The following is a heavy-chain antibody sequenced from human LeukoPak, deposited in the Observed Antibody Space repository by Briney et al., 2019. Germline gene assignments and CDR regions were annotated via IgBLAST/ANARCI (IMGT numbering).Heavy chain of an antibody. J-gene: IGHJ4*02. V-gene: IGHV1-69*04. D-gene: IGHD4-23*01. CDR2: IIPILGIA. CDR1: GGTFSSYA. CDR3: ARARREVKNFDY. Sequence: GASVKVSCKASGGTFSSYAISWVRQAPGQGLEWMGRIIPILGIANYAQKFQGRVTITADKSTSTAYMELSRLRSDDTAVYYCARARREVKNFDYWGQGTLVTVSS.